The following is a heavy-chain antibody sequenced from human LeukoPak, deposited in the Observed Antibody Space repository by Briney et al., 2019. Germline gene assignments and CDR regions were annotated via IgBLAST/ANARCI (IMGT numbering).Heavy chain of an antibody. CDR1: GYTLTELS. V-gene: IGHV1-24*01. D-gene: IGHD3-3*01. Sequence: GASVKVSCKVSGYTLTELSMHWVRQAPGKGLEWMGGFDPEDGETIYAQKFQGRVTMTEDTSTSTVYVELSSLRSEDTAVYYCARDPITIFGVVINSFDYWGQGTLVTVSS. CDR2: FDPEDGET. J-gene: IGHJ4*02. CDR3: ARDPITIFGVVINSFDY.